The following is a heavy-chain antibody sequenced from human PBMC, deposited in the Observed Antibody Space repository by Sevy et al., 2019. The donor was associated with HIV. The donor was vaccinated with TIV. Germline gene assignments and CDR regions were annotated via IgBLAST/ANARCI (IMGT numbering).Heavy chain of an antibody. D-gene: IGHD3-10*01. CDR3: ARQRITMVRGASYYYYYGMDV. CDR2: ISYDGSNK. J-gene: IGHJ6*02. V-gene: IGHV3-30-3*01. CDR1: GFTFSSYA. Sequence: GGSLRLSCAASGFTFSSYAMHWVRQAPGKGLEWVAVISYDGSNKYYAHSVKGRFTISRDNSKNTLYLQMNSLRAEDTAVYYCARQRITMVRGASYYYYYGMDVWGQGTTVTVSS.